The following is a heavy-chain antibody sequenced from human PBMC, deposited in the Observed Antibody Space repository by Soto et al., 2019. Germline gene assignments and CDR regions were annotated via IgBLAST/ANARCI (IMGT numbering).Heavy chain of an antibody. Sequence: GGSLRLSCAGSGFTFRWFGMNWVRQAPGKGLEWVARISNDGSNEYYVDSVKGRFTISRDNSKNTLYLQMDSLRAEETAVYYCAKGEVRGIIPSYFDYWGLGTLVTVS. CDR1: GFTFRWFG. J-gene: IGHJ4*02. CDR2: ISNDGSNE. CDR3: AKGEVRGIIPSYFDY. D-gene: IGHD3-10*01. V-gene: IGHV3-30*18.